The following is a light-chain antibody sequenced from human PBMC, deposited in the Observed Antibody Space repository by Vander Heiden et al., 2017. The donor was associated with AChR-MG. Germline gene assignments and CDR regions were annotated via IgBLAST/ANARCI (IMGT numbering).Light chain of an antibody. CDR1: QDITND. V-gene: IGKV1-6*01. CDR2: AAS. J-gene: IGKJ1*01. Sequence: AIQMTQSPSSLSASVGDRVTITCRASQDITNDLGWYQQKPGKAPKLLIYAASTLQSGVPSRFSGSRSGTDFTLTISTLHPEDFATYYCRQDYNYPRTFGQGTKVEIK. CDR3: RQDYNYPRT.